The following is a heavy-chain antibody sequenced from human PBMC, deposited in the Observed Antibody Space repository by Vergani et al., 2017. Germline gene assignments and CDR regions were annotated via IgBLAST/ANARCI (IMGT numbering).Heavy chain of an antibody. J-gene: IGHJ4*02. CDR2: IGISDNSI. CDR3: VRDPDYSTFDS. Sequence: DVRLVESGGGVVQPGGSLSLSFAASGFPFSVFSINWFRQIPGKGLEWISYIGISDNSIYYADSVMGRFAISRDNARNLLFLQLNSLRADDSALYFCVRDPDYSTFDSWGQGTLVTVS. CDR1: GFPFSVFS. V-gene: IGHV3-48*01. D-gene: IGHD4-11*01.